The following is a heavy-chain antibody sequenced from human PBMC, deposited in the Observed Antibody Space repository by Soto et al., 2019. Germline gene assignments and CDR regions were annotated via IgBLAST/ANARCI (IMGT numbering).Heavy chain of an antibody. CDR1: GFSLSTSGVG. CDR2: IYWDQDK. CDR3: AQHSLTCGWDPDFFDY. D-gene: IGHD6-19*01. V-gene: IGHV2-5*02. J-gene: IGHJ4*02. Sequence: QITLKDSGATLVQPTQTLTLTCTFSGFSLSTSGVGVGWIRQPPGKALEWLALIYWDQDKRYRPSLKSTLTMTKDTSKNRAVLTITIIDPVNTATDDGAQHSLTCGWDPDFFDYWGQGTLVTVSS.